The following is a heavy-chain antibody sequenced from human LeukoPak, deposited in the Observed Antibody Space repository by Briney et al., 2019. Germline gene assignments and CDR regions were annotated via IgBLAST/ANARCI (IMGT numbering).Heavy chain of an antibody. CDR1: GYTLTELS. D-gene: IGHD5-24*01. J-gene: IGHJ6*03. CDR3: ARNTYGYKFSMDV. CDR2: FDPEDGET. V-gene: IGHV1-24*01. Sequence: ASVKVSCKVSGYTLTELSMHWVRQAPGKGLEWMGGFDPEDGETIYAQKFQGRVTMTRDTSTSTAYMELRSLRSDDTAVYYCARNTYGYKFSMDVWGKGTSVTVSS.